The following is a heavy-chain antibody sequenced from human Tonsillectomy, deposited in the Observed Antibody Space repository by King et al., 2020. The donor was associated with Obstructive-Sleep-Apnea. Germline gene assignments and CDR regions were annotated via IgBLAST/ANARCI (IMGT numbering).Heavy chain of an antibody. D-gene: IGHD3-3*01. V-gene: IGHV1-46*01. CDR3: ARSYYDFWSGYDAGEDPYYYYYGMDV. CDR1: GYTFTSYY. J-gene: IGHJ6*02. Sequence: QLVQSGAEVKKPGASVKVSCKASGYTFTSYYMHWVRQAPGQGLEWMGIINPSGGSTSYAQKFQGRVTMTRDTSTSTVYMELSSLRSEDTAVYYCARSYYDFWSGYDAGEDPYYYYYGMDVWGQGTTVTVSS. CDR2: INPSGGST.